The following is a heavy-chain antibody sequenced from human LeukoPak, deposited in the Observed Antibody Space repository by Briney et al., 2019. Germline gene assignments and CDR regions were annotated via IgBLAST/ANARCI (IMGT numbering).Heavy chain of an antibody. CDR1: GFTFSNYW. Sequence: QPGGSLRLSCAASGFTFSNYWMHWVRQAPGKGLVWVSRINSDGGSRNYADSVKGRFTISRDNAKNTLYLQMSSLRAEDTAVYYCASASSHRIAAGGDYWGQGTLVTVSS. V-gene: IGHV3-74*01. CDR3: ASASSHRIAAGGDY. J-gene: IGHJ4*02. D-gene: IGHD6-13*01. CDR2: INSDGGSR.